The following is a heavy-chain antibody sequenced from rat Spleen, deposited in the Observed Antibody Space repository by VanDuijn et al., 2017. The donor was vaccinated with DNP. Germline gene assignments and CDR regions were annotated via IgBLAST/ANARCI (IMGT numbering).Heavy chain of an antibody. V-gene: IGHV2-32*01. CDR2: MWSEGDT. Sequence: QVQLKESGPGLVQPSQTLSLTCTVSGFSLTTYHVHWVRQPPGKGLEWMGVMWSEGDTAYNSALKSRLSISRDTSKSQVFLKMNSLQTEDTATYFCARDGPSYVYYGLLGRLVYWGQGVMVTVSS. D-gene: IGHD1-6*01. CDR3: ARDGPSYVYYGLLGRLVY. J-gene: IGHJ2*01. CDR1: GFSLTTYH.